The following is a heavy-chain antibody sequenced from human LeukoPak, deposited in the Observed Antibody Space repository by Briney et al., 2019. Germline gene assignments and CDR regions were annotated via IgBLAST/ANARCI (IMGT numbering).Heavy chain of an antibody. J-gene: IGHJ3*02. V-gene: IGHV3-66*01. CDR3: AMKTHAFDI. CDR2: TYSGGSS. CDR1: GLTVSNIY. Sequence: GGSLRLSCAASGLTVSNIYISGVRQAPGKGLAWVSLTYSGGSSYYADSVEGRSTISRDIPKNTLYLQMNSLRAEDTAVYYCAMKTHAFDIWGQGTLVTVSS.